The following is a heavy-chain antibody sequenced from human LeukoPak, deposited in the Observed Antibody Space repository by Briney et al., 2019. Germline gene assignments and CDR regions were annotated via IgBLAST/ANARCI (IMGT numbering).Heavy chain of an antibody. CDR2: IYPRDSDT. Sequence: GESLKISCKGSGYSFTSYWVAWVHQMPGKGLEWMGIIYPRDSDTRYSPSFQGQVTISADKSINTAYLQWSGPKASDTAVYYCARHVTTASAARGFDIWGQGTMVTVSS. D-gene: IGHD1-14*01. J-gene: IGHJ3*02. CDR3: ARHVTTASAARGFDI. V-gene: IGHV5-51*07. CDR1: GYSFTSYW.